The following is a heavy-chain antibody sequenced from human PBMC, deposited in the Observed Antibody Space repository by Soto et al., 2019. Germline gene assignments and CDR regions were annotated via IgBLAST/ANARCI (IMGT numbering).Heavy chain of an antibody. J-gene: IGHJ4*02. CDR1: GGTFSSYT. CDR2: IIPILGIA. CDR3: ARAAGYCSGGSCYSHHFDY. V-gene: IGHV1-69*02. D-gene: IGHD2-15*01. Sequence: QVQLVQSGAEVKKPRSSVKVSCKASGGTFSSYTISWLRQAPGQGLEWMGRIIPILGIANYAQKFQGRVTITADKSTSTAYMELSSLRSEDTAVYYCARAAGYCSGGSCYSHHFDYWGQGTLVTVSS.